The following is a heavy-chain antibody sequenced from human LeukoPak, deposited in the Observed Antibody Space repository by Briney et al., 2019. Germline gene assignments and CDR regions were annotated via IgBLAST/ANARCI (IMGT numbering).Heavy chain of an antibody. V-gene: IGHV3-7*01. D-gene: IGHD6-13*01. CDR2: INQGGSEK. CDR1: GFTLSGYW. Sequence: PGGSLRLSCAASGFTLSGYWMSWVRQAPGKGLEWVANINQGGSEKYYVDSVKGRFTISRDNAKNSLFLQMGSLRVEDTAVYCCARESTAGYNSSWYGFRNWGQGTLVSVSS. CDR3: ARESTAGYNSSWYGFRN. J-gene: IGHJ1*01.